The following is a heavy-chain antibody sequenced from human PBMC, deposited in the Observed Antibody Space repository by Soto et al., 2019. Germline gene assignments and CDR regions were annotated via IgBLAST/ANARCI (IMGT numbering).Heavy chain of an antibody. J-gene: IGHJ4*02. D-gene: IGHD2-15*01. CDR1: GFTFSSYW. CDR2: INSDGSST. CDR3: VRTSLVVAAAAREDY. Sequence: EVQLVESGGGLVQPGGSLRLSCAASGFTFSSYWMHWVRQAPGKGLVWVSRINSDGSSTSYADSVKGRFTISRDNAKSTMYLQMSSPRAEDTAVYYCVRTSLVVAAAAREDYWGQGTLVTASP. V-gene: IGHV3-74*01.